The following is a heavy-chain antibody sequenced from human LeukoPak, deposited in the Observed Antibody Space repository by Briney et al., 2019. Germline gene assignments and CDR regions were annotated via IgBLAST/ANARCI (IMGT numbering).Heavy chain of an antibody. CDR1: GFTFSDFW. CDR2: IKQDGGEK. CDR3: ARGVYELDY. D-gene: IGHD3-3*01. Sequence: PGGYLRFSSSAPGFTFSDFWLSWVRQAPGKGLVWMVNIKQDGGEKYHLNSVKGRFTISRDNAKNSLYLQMNSLRVEDTAVYYCARGVYELDYWGQGTLVTVSS. J-gene: IGHJ4*02. V-gene: IGHV3-7*01.